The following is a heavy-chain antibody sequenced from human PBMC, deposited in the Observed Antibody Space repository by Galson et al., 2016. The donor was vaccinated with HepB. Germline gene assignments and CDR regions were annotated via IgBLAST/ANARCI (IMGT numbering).Heavy chain of an antibody. J-gene: IGHJ4*02. Sequence: SLRLSCAASGFPFSSYMMHWVRQAPGKGLVWVTRINSDGSTTIYADSVKGRFTISRDNAKNTVYLLMNSLRAEDTAVYYCARLGRYTGWYSVYWGQGTLVTVSS. CDR3: ARLGRYTGWYSVY. CDR2: INSDGSTT. CDR1: GFPFSSYM. V-gene: IGHV3-74*01. D-gene: IGHD3-16*02.